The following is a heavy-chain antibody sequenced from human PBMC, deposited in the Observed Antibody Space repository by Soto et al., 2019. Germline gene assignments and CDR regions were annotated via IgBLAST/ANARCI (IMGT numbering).Heavy chain of an antibody. Sequence: SETLSLTCAVYGGSFSGYYWSWIRQPPGKGLEWIGEINHSGSTNYNPSLKSRVTISVDTSKNQFSLKLSSVTAADTAVYYCARGTHHRGNCSGCSCYSGTLYYYYYGMDVRGQGTTVTVSS. CDR3: ARGTHHRGNCSGCSCYSGTLYYYYYGMDV. CDR2: INHSGST. J-gene: IGHJ6*02. D-gene: IGHD2-15*01. V-gene: IGHV4-34*01. CDR1: GGSFSGYY.